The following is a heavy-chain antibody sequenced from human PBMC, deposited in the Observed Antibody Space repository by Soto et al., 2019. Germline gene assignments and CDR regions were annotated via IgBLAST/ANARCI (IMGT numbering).Heavy chain of an antibody. CDR1: GFTFSSYG. D-gene: IGHD5-18*01. CDR2: IWYDGSNK. V-gene: IGHV3-33*01. Sequence: QVQLVESGGGVVQPGRSLRLSCAASGFTFSSYGMHWVRQAPGKGLEWVAVIWYDGSNKYYADSVKGRFTISRDNSKNTLYLQMNSLSAEDTAVYYCARLYSYSYGLGGYYFDYWGQGTLVTVSS. CDR3: ARLYSYSYGLGGYYFDY. J-gene: IGHJ4*02.